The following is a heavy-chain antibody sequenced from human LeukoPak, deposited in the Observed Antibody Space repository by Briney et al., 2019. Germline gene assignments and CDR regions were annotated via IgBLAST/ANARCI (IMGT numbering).Heavy chain of an antibody. CDR2: MNPNSGNT. D-gene: IGHD3-22*01. CDR1: GYTFTSYD. J-gene: IGHJ6*03. V-gene: IGHV1-8*03. Sequence: ASVKVSCKASGYTFTSYDINWVRQTTGQGLEWMGWMNPNSGNTGYAQKFQGRVTITRNTSISTAYMELSSLRSEDTAVYYCARGVTYYYDSSGYYFPYYYYMDVWGKGTTVTVSS. CDR3: ARGVTYYYDSSGYYFPYYYYMDV.